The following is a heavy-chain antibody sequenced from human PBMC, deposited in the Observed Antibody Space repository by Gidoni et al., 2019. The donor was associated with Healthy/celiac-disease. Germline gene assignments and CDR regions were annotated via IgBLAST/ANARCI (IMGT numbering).Heavy chain of an antibody. V-gene: IGHV3-15*01. Sequence: EVQLVESGGGLVKPGGSLRLSCAASGFTFSNAWMSWVRQAPGKGLEWVGRIKSKTDGGTTDYAAPVKGRFTISRDDSKNTLYLQMNSLKTEDTAVYYCTTHGVVGSLGHWYFDLWGRGTLVTVSS. J-gene: IGHJ2*01. CDR2: IKSKTDGGTT. D-gene: IGHD3-16*02. CDR3: TTHGVVGSLGHWYFDL. CDR1: GFTFSNAW.